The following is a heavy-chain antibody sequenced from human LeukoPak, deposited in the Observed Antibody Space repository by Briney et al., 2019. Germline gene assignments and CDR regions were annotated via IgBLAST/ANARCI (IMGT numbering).Heavy chain of an antibody. J-gene: IGHJ4*02. Sequence: GGSLRLSCAASGFTFSSHAMSWVRQAPGKGLECVSTISGSAGSTYYADSVKGRFTISRDNSKNTLYLQMNSLRADDTAIYYCAKPIRSSWYYFDFWGQGTLVTVSS. CDR3: AKPIRSSWYYFDF. D-gene: IGHD6-13*01. V-gene: IGHV3-23*01. CDR2: ISGSAGST. CDR1: GFTFSSHA.